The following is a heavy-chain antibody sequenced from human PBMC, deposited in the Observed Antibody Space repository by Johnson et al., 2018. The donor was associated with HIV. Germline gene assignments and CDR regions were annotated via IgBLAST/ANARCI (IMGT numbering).Heavy chain of an antibody. D-gene: IGHD3-22*01. CDR2: ISDDGSSR. V-gene: IGHV3-30-3*01. J-gene: IGHJ3*01. Sequence: QVQLVESGGGVVQPGRSLRLSCAASGFTFSRYPMHWIRQAPGEGLEWVALISDDGSSRYYADSVKGRFTISRDNSKNTLYLQMNSLRAEDTAVYYCTRVVVITQEKWGQGTMVTVSS. CDR1: GFTFSRYP. CDR3: TRVVVITQEK.